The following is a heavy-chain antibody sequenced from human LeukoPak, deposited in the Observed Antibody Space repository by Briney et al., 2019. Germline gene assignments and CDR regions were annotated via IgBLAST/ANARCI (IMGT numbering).Heavy chain of an antibody. V-gene: IGHV4-34*08. D-gene: IGHD2-8*02. CDR2: IYHSGSF. Sequence: PGGSLRLSCAASGFTFSGYYLSWIRQAPGKGLEWIGEIYHSGSFNYNPSLQSRVTISLDKSQNQFSLRLTSVTAADTAVYYCVHVLAGGFDPWGQGTLVTVSS. CDR1: GFTFSGYY. J-gene: IGHJ5*02. CDR3: VHVLAGGFDP.